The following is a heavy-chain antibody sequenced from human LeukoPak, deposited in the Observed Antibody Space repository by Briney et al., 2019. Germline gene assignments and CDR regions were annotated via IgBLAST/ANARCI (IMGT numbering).Heavy chain of an antibody. CDR1: GGSFSGCY. CDR2: INHSGRT. J-gene: IGHJ4*02. V-gene: IGHV4-34*01. D-gene: IGHD3-22*01. Sequence: PSETLSLTCAVYGGSFSGCYWSWIRQPPGKGVEWIGEINHSGRTNYNPSLKSRVTISVDTSKNQFSLKLSSVTAADTAVYYCARDGYYYDSSGYGLDYWGQGTLVTVSS. CDR3: ARDGYYYDSSGYGLDY.